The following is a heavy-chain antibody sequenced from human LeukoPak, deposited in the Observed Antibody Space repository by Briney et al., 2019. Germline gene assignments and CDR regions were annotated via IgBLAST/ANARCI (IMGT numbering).Heavy chain of an antibody. CDR1: GYTFTSYG. CDR2: ISAYNGNT. V-gene: IGHV1-18*01. D-gene: IGHD2-15*01. Sequence: ASVKVSCKASGYTFTSYGISWVRQAPEQGLEWMGWISAYNGNTNYAQKLQGRVTMTTDTSTSTAYMELRSLRSDDTAVYYCARAGEVVVAAAETYFDYWGQGTLVTVSS. J-gene: IGHJ4*02. CDR3: ARAGEVVVAAAETYFDY.